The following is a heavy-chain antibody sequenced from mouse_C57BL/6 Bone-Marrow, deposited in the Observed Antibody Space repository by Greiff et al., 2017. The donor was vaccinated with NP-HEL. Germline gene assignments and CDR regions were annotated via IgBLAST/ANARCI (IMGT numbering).Heavy chain of an antibody. D-gene: IGHD2-4*01. Sequence: EVQLQQSGAELVRPGASVKLSCTASGFNIKDDYMHWVKQRPEQGLEWIGWIDPENGDTEYASKFQGKATITAHTSSNTAYLQLSSLTSEDTAVYYCTTSYDYDGYYFDYWGQGTTLTVSS. V-gene: IGHV14-4*01. CDR3: TTSYDYDGYYFDY. CDR1: GFNIKDDY. J-gene: IGHJ2*01. CDR2: IDPENGDT.